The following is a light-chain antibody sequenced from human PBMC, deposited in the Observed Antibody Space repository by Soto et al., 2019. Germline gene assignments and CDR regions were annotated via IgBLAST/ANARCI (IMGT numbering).Light chain of an antibody. CDR3: QQYNPWPPWLT. Sequence: VMTQSPATLSVSLGERVTLSFRASQSISTYLAWYQQKPGQAPRLLLYGASTRATGIPARFSGSGSGSEFTLTISSLQSEDFAVYFCQQYNPWPPWLTFGGGTKVEIK. J-gene: IGKJ4*01. CDR1: QSISTY. V-gene: IGKV3-15*01. CDR2: GAS.